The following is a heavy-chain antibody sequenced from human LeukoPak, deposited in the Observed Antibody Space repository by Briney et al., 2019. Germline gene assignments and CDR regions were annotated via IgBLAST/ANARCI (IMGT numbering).Heavy chain of an antibody. Sequence: PSETLSLTCTVSSGSISTSNYYWGWVRQPPGKALEWIGSIYYSGSTNYNPSLKSRVTISVDTSKNQFSLKLSSVTAADTAVYYCARDSSGWYRWFDPWGQGTLVTVSS. CDR2: IYYSGST. CDR1: SGSISTSNYY. D-gene: IGHD6-19*01. J-gene: IGHJ5*02. V-gene: IGHV4-61*01. CDR3: ARDSSGWYRWFDP.